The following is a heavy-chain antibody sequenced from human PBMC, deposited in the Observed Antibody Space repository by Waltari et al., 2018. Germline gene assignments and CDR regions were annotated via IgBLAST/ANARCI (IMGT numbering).Heavy chain of an antibody. CDR1: DETFSGYY. CDR2: INHSGSI. D-gene: IGHD3-10*01. V-gene: IGHV4-34*01. Sequence: QVQQQQWGARLLKPSETLSLNWVGYDETFSGYYWRWIRQSPGKGLEWIAEINHSGSINYNPSLKSRVSISVDTSKRQFSLNLRSMTAADAAVYFCARVRLDAFDIWGQGTLVTVSS. CDR3: ARVRLDAFDI. J-gene: IGHJ3*02.